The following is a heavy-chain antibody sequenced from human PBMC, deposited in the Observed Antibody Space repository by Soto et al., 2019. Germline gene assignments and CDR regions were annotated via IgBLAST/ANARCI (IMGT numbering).Heavy chain of an antibody. CDR2: ISYDGSNK. CDR3: AKDRIPNGGSYYFDY. V-gene: IGHV3-30*18. D-gene: IGHD1-26*01. J-gene: IGHJ4*02. CDR1: GFTFSSYG. Sequence: QVQLVESGGGVVQPGRSLRLSCAASGFTFSSYGMHWVRQAPGKGLEWVAVISYDGSNKYYADSVKGRFTISRDNSKNTLYLQMNSLRAEDTAVYYCAKDRIPNGGSYYFDYWGQGTLVTVSS.